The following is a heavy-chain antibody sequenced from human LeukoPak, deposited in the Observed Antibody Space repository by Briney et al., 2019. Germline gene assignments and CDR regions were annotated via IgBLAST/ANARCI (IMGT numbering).Heavy chain of an antibody. V-gene: IGHV4-34*01. J-gene: IGHJ4*02. CDR3: ARSSLVGGFDY. CDR1: GGSFSGHY. D-gene: IGHD3-3*01. Sequence: SETLSLTCAVSGGSFSGHYWNWIRQPPGKGLEWIGEINHGGSTNYNPSLKSRVTISVDTSKNQFSLKLSSVTAADTAVYYCARSSLVGGFDYWGQGTLVTVSS. CDR2: INHGGST.